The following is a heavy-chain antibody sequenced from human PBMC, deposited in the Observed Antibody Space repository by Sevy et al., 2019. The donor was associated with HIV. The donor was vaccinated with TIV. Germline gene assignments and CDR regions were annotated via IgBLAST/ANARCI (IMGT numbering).Heavy chain of an antibody. J-gene: IGHJ5*02. Sequence: SETLSLTCTVSGGSISSYYWSWIRQPPGKGLEWIGYIYYSGSTNYNPSLKSRVTISVDTSKNKCSLKLSSVTAAATAVYYWARAPFGRGEYCGGDCEGRLWFDPWGQGTLVTVSS. CDR3: ARAPFGRGEYCGGDCEGRLWFDP. D-gene: IGHD2-21*02. V-gene: IGHV4-59*01. CDR2: IYYSGST. CDR1: GGSISSYY.